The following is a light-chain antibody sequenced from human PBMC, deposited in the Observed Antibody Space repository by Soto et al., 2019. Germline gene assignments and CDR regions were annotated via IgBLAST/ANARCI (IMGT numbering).Light chain of an antibody. CDR1: ESGSSSY. Sequence: EIVLTQSPGTLSLSPGERATLSCRSSESGSSSYLAWYQRKPGQAPRLLIYGPSARATGIPDRFSGSGSGTDFTLTISRQEPEDFAVYYCQQYGSSPLYTFGQGTKLEIK. CDR3: QQYGSSPLYT. V-gene: IGKV3-20*01. CDR2: GPS. J-gene: IGKJ2*01.